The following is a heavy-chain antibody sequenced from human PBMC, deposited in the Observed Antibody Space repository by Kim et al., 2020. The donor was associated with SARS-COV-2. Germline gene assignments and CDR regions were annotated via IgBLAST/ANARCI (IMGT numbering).Heavy chain of an antibody. Sequence: GGSLRLSCTASGFTFGDYAMSWFRQAPGKGLEWVGFIRSKAYGGTTEYAASVKGRFTISRDDSKSIAYLQMNSLKTEDTAVYYCTRWGSGSHLYYYYGMDVWGQGTTVTVSS. CDR3: TRWGSGSHLYYYYGMDV. J-gene: IGHJ6*02. D-gene: IGHD3-10*01. V-gene: IGHV3-49*03. CDR1: GFTFGDYA. CDR2: IRSKAYGGTT.